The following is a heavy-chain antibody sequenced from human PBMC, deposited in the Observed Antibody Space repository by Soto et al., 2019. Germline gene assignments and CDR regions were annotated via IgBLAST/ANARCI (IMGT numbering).Heavy chain of an antibody. Sequence: GGSLRLSCAASGFTFSSYAMSWVRQAPGKGLEWVSAISGSGGSTYYADSVKGRFTISRDNSKNTLYLQMNSPRAEDTAVYYCAKPYYYDSSGYYYPIDYWGQGTLVTVSS. V-gene: IGHV3-23*01. CDR1: GFTFSSYA. CDR3: AKPYYYDSSGYYYPIDY. CDR2: ISGSGGST. D-gene: IGHD3-22*01. J-gene: IGHJ4*02.